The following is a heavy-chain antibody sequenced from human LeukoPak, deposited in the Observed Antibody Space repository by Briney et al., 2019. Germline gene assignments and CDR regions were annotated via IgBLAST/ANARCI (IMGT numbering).Heavy chain of an antibody. J-gene: IGHJ5*02. D-gene: IGHD3-3*01. CDR3: ARAWPVFGVAPRFDP. CDR1: GGSISSGDYY. Sequence: SQTLSLTCTVSGGSISSGDYYWSWIRQPPGKGLEWIVYIYYSGSTYYNPSLKSRVTISVDTSKNQFSLKLSSVTAADTAVYYCARAWPVFGVAPRFDPWGQGTLVTVSS. V-gene: IGHV4-30-4*08. CDR2: IYYSGST.